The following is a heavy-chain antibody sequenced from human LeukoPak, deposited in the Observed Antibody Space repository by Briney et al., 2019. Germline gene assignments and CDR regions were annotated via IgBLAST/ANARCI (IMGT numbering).Heavy chain of an antibody. CDR3: ARVPLVGGSDY. Sequence: GGSLRLSCAASGCTLSSYWMSWVRQAPGKGLEWVARIKQDGSEKHYVDSVKGRFTISRDNAKNSVYLQMNTLRAEDTAVYYCARVPLVGGSDYWGQGTLVTASS. D-gene: IGHD1-26*01. CDR2: IKQDGSEK. J-gene: IGHJ4*02. CDR1: GCTLSSYW. V-gene: IGHV3-7*01.